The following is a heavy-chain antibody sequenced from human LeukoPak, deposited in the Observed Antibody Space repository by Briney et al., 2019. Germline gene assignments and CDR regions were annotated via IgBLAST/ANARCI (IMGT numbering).Heavy chain of an antibody. Sequence: SQTLSLTCAISGESFSSDSAAWNWIRQSPSRGPEWLGRTYYRSKWDNDYAVSVKSRVIINSDTSKNQFSLHLNSVTPEDTAVYYCTREVVAATLYYYYGMDVWGQGTTVTVSS. CDR3: TREVVAATLYYYYGMDV. CDR2: TYYRSKWDN. CDR1: GESFSSDSAA. V-gene: IGHV6-1*01. J-gene: IGHJ6*02. D-gene: IGHD2-15*01.